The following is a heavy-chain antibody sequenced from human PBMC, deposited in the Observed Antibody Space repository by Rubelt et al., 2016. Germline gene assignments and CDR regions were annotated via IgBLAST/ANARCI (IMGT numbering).Heavy chain of an antibody. V-gene: IGHV3-30*04. Sequence: QVQLVESGGGVVQPGRSLRLSCAASGFTFSSYAMHWVRQAPGKGLEWVAVISYDGSNKYYADSLKGRFTISRDNSKNTLYLQMNSLRAEDTAVYYCAREITPADLDWGQGTLVTVSS. CDR1: GFTFSSYA. CDR3: AREITPADLD. D-gene: IGHD2-2*01. J-gene: IGHJ4*02. CDR2: ISYDGSNK.